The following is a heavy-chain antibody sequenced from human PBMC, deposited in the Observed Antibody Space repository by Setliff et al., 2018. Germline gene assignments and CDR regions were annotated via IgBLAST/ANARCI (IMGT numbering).Heavy chain of an antibody. CDR1: GYTFSHSG. Sequence: GASVKVSCKASGYTFSHSGITWVRQAPGQGLEWMGWISVYSGNTNYAQKLQGRVTMTTDATTNTAYMELRGPTSDDTAIYYCSRLVRYCSKTTCQTASGAEVWGQGTLVTVSS. V-gene: IGHV1-18*01. J-gene: IGHJ4*02. CDR2: ISVYSGNT. CDR3: SRLVRYCSKTTCQTASGAEV. D-gene: IGHD2-15*01.